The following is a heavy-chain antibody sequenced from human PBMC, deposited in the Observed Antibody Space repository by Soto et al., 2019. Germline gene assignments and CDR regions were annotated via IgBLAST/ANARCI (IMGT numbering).Heavy chain of an antibody. CDR3: ARVPLRLAFVAATDLYYFDY. Sequence: QVQLQESGPGLVKPSQTLSLTCTVSGGSISSGDYYWSWIRQPPGKGLEWIGYIYYSGSTYYNPSLKSRVTISVDTSKNQFSLKLSSVTAADTAVYYCARVPLRLAFVAATDLYYFDYWGQGTLVTVSS. J-gene: IGHJ4*02. CDR1: GGSISSGDYY. CDR2: IYYSGST. D-gene: IGHD2-15*01. V-gene: IGHV4-30-4*01.